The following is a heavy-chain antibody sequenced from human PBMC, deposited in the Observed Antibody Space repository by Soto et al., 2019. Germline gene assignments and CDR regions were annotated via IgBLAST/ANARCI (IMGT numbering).Heavy chain of an antibody. CDR1: GGTFSSYA. V-gene: IGHV1-69*13. D-gene: IGHD3-3*01. CDR2: IIPIFGTA. CDR3: ARARITIFGVVSIFYYGTDV. Sequence: SVKVSCKASGGTFSSYAISWVRQAPGQGLEWMGGIIPIFGTANYAQKFQGRVTITADESTSTAYMELSSLRSEDTAVYYCARARITIFGVVSIFYYGTDVWGQGTTVTVS. J-gene: IGHJ6*02.